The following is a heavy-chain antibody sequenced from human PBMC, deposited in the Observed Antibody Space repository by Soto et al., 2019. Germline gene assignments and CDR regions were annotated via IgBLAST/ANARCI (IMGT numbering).Heavy chain of an antibody. Sequence: QVQLVESGGGVVQPGRSLRLSCAASGFPFTTDGMHWVREGPGKGLEWVAVISYDGSNTYYADSVKGRSTISRDNPMNALYLQMNSLRPEDTALYFCVGGQYDFDYRGQGTLVTVSS. CDR3: VGGQYDFDY. J-gene: IGHJ4*02. CDR1: GFPFTTDG. D-gene: IGHD2-2*01. CDR2: ISYDGSNT. V-gene: IGHV3-30*03.